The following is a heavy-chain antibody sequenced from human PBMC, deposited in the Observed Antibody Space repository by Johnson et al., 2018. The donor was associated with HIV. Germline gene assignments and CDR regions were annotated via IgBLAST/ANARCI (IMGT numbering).Heavy chain of an antibody. Sequence: VQLVESGGGVVRPGGSLRLSCAASGFTVSSNYMSWVRQAPGKGLEWVSVVYSGGSTYYADSVKGRFTISRDNSKNTVSLQMNSLRAEDTALYYCARQHYYDSSGQGGGLDIWGQGTMVTVSS. CDR1: GFTVSSNY. V-gene: IGHV3-66*04. CDR2: VYSGGST. CDR3: ARQHYYDSSGQGGGLDI. D-gene: IGHD3-22*01. J-gene: IGHJ3*02.